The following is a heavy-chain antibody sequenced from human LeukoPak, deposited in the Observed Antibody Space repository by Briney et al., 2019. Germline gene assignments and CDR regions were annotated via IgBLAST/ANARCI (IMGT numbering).Heavy chain of an antibody. V-gene: IGHV3-74*01. CDR2: INTDASST. CDR3: ARDPMGATTY. CDR1: GFTFSSYW. D-gene: IGHD1-26*01. Sequence: GGSLRLCCAASGFTFSSYWMHWVRQAAGKGLVWVSRINTDASSTSYAGSVKGRFTISRDNAKNTLYLQMNSLRADDTAVYYCARDPMGATTYWGQGTLVTVSS. J-gene: IGHJ4*02.